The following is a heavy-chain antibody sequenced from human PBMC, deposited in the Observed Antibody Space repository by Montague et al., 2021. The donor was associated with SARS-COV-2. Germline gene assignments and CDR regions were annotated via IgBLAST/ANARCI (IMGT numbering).Heavy chain of an antibody. CDR3: ARIRDYDILTGSYPGFDY. J-gene: IGHJ4*02. CDR2: IDWDDDK. V-gene: IGHV2-70*01. Sequence: PALVKPTQTLTLTCTFSGFSLSTSGMCVSWIRQPPGKALEWLALIDWDDDKYYSTSLKTRLTISKDTSKNQVVLTMTNMDPVDTATYYCARIRDYDILTGSYPGFDYWGQGTLDTVPS. D-gene: IGHD3-9*01. CDR1: GFSLSTSGMC.